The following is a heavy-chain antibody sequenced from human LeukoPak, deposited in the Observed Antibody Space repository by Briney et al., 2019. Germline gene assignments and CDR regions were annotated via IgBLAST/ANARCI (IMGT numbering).Heavy chain of an antibody. J-gene: IGHJ4*02. D-gene: IGHD2-21*02. V-gene: IGHV3-21*01. CDR1: GFTFSSYS. CDR2: ISSSSSYI. CDR3: ARDPIVVVTAGGYFDY. Sequence: GGSLRLSCAASGFTFSSYSMNWVRQAPGKGLEWVSSISSSSSYIYCADSVKGRFTISRDNAKNSLYLQMNSLRAEDTAVYYCARDPIVVVTAGGYFDYWGQGTLVTVSS.